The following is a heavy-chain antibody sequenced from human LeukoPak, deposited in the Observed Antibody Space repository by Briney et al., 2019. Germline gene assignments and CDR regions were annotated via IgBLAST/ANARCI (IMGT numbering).Heavy chain of an antibody. J-gene: IGHJ6*02. CDR3: ARADPTDYGMDV. V-gene: IGHV1-2*02. Sequence: EASVKVSCKPSGYAFTGHYIHWVRQAPGQGLEWLGWINPNSGGTNYAQKFQGRVTMTRDTSISTAYMELSRLRSDDTAVYYCARADPTDYGMDVWGQGTTVTVSS. CDR1: GYAFTGHY. CDR2: INPNSGGT.